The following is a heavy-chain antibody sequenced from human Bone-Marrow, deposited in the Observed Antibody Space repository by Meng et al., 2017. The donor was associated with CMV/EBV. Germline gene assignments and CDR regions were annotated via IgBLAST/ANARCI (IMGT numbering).Heavy chain of an antibody. V-gene: IGHV3-13*03. CDR1: GFTFSSYD. CDR3: ARDARPKDIVVEGGAHFDY. D-gene: IGHD2-2*01. CDR2: IGTAGDT. Sequence: GGSLRLSCAACGFTFSSYDMHWVRQATGKGLEWVSAIGTAGDTYYPGSVKGQFTISRENAKNSLYLQMNSLRAGDTAVYYCARDARPKDIVVEGGAHFDYWGQGTRVTGSS. J-gene: IGHJ4*02.